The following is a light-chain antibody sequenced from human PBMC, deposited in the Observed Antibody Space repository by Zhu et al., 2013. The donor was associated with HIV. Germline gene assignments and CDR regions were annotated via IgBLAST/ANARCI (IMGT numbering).Light chain of an antibody. CDR2: GNN. CDR1: SSNIGAGYD. V-gene: IGLV1-40*01. Sequence: QPVLTQPPSVSGAPGQRVTISCTGSSSNIGAGYDVNWYQQVLGAAPTLLIFGNNNRPSGVPDRFSASKSGSSASLAITGLQSEDEADYYCQSYDDSLSGSGVFGGGTRLTVL. J-gene: IGLJ3*02. CDR3: QSYDDSLSGSGV.